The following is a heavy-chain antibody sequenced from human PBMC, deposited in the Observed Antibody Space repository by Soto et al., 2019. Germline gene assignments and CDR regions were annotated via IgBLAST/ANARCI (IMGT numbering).Heavy chain of an antibody. CDR3: ARVWFGASIWFHP. Sequence: SETLSLTCAVSGGSISSGGYSWSWSRQPPGKGLEWIGYIYHSGSTYYNPSLKSRVTTSLDRSKNQFSLNLSSVTAADQAVYYCARVWFGASIWFHPWGQGTLVTVSA. J-gene: IGHJ5*02. CDR2: IYHSGST. V-gene: IGHV4-30-2*01. D-gene: IGHD3-10*01. CDR1: GGSISSGGYS.